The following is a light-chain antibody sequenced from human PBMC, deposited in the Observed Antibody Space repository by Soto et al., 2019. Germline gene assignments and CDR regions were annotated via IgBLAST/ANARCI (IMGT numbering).Light chain of an antibody. CDR2: EVS. Sequence: QSVLTHPPSASGSPGQSVTISCTGTSSDVGGYNYVSWYQQHPGKAPKLMIYEVSKRPSGVPDRFSGSKSGNTASLTVSGLQAEDEADYYCSSYAGSNNFDVFGTGTKLTVL. J-gene: IGLJ1*01. CDR1: SSDVGGYNY. V-gene: IGLV2-8*01. CDR3: SSYAGSNNFDV.